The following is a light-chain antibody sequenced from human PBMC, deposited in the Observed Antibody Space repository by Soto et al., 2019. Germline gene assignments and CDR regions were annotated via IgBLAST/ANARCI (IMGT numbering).Light chain of an antibody. CDR3: CSYACGSTYV. CDR2: EVT. J-gene: IGLJ1*01. V-gene: IGLV2-23*02. CDR1: SSDVGSYNL. Sequence: QSALTQPASVSGSPGQSITISCTGTSSDVGSYNLVSWYQQYPGKAPKLMIYEVTQRPSGVSNRFSGSKSGNTASLTISGLQAEDEADYYCCSYACGSTYVFGTGTKVTVL.